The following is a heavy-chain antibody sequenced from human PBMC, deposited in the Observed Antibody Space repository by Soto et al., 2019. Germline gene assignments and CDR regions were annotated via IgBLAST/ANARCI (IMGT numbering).Heavy chain of an antibody. V-gene: IGHV1-8*01. CDR1: GYTFTSYD. Sequence: QVQLVQSGAEVKKPVPSVTVSCKASGYTFTSYDINWVRQATGQGLEWMGWINTHSGNTVYAQKFQDRVTISRNTSISRADMELSSLRSEDTAVYYCAREGNMDGMDVWGQGTTVTISS. D-gene: IGHD1-1*01. CDR3: AREGNMDGMDV. J-gene: IGHJ6*02. CDR2: INTHSGNT.